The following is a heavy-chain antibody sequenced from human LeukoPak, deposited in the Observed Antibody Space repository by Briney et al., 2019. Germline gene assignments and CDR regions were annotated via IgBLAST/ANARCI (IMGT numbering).Heavy chain of an antibody. J-gene: IGHJ4*02. D-gene: IGHD6-13*01. CDR3: ARDRGQQLPLY. CDR1: GYTFTGYY. Sequence: ASVKVSCKASGYTFTGYYMHWVRQAPGQGLEWMGWVNPNSGVTNYAQKFQGRVTMTRDTSISTAYMELSRLTSDDTAVYYCARDRGQQLPLYWGQGTLVTASS. V-gene: IGHV1-2*02. CDR2: VNPNSGVT.